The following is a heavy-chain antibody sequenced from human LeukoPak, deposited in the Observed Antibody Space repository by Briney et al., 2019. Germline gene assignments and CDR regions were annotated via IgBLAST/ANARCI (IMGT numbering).Heavy chain of an antibody. CDR1: GFTFSSYE. Sequence: PGGSLRLSCAASGFTFSSYEMNWVRQAPGKGLEWVSYISSSGSTIYYADSVKGRFTISKDNAKNSLYLQMNSLRAEDTAVYYCAKPGRVATILAHFDYWGQGTLVTVSS. V-gene: IGHV3-48*03. J-gene: IGHJ4*02. CDR2: ISSSGSTI. CDR3: AKPGRVATILAHFDY. D-gene: IGHD5-12*01.